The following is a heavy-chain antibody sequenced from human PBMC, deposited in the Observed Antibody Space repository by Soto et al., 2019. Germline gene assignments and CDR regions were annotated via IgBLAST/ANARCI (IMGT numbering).Heavy chain of an antibody. Sequence: GGSLRLSCAASGFSFRNAWMSWVRQAPGKGLEWVGHIKSQGDGGTRDYAAPVTGRFTISRDDSKNTLFLQMSSLKNEDTAVYFCPTDLQAYCDGTTCYAGNYYYDDMDVWGQGTTVTVSS. J-gene: IGHJ6*02. D-gene: IGHD2-2*01. CDR3: PTDLQAYCDGTTCYAGNYYYDDMDV. CDR2: IKSQGDGGTR. V-gene: IGHV3-15*01. CDR1: GFSFRNAW.